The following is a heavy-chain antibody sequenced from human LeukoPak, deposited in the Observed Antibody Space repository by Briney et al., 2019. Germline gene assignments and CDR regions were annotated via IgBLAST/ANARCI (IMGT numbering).Heavy chain of an antibody. CDR1: GFTFEEYA. V-gene: IGHV3-20*04. Sequence: GGPLRLSCAASGFTFEEYAMSWVPHAPGKGLEWGSGINWNGGCIGCADSVKGRFTISRDNARNFVYLKLDSLRAEDTAIYYCARDEKDGALWYWGQGSLVFVSS. D-gene: IGHD2-15*01. CDR2: INWNGGCI. CDR3: ARDEKDGALWY. J-gene: IGHJ4*02.